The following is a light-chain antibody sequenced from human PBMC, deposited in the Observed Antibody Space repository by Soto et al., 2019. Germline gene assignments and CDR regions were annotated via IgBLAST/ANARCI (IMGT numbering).Light chain of an antibody. V-gene: IGKV1-12*01. J-gene: IGKJ1*01. CDR2: DAS. CDR3: QQANSFPWT. CDR1: QSFSSW. Sequence: DIQMTQSPSIVSASVGDRVTVSCRASQSFSSWLAWYQQKPGKAPKLLIYDASTLESGVPSRFSGSGSGTDFTLTISSLQPEDFATYYCQQANSFPWTFGQGTKVDI.